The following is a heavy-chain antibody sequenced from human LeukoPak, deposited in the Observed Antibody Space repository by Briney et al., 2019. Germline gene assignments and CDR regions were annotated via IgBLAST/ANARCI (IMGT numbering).Heavy chain of an antibody. V-gene: IGHV4-34*01. J-gene: IGHJ5*02. CDR2: INRSGST. Sequence: SETLSLTCAVYGGSFSGYNWSGIRQPPGKGLEWIGEINRSGSTNYNPSLKSRVTISVDTSKNQFSLKLSSVTAADTAVYYCARGLGKLIAAAGRNWFDPWGQGTLVTVSS. CDR3: ARGLGKLIAAAGRNWFDP. D-gene: IGHD6-13*01. CDR1: GGSFSGYN.